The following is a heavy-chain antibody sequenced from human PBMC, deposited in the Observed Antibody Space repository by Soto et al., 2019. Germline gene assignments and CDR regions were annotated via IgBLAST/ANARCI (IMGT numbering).Heavy chain of an antibody. V-gene: IGHV4-39*02. CDR3: ARGVVGATAPDY. J-gene: IGHJ4*02. CDR2: IYYSGST. D-gene: IGHD1-26*01. CDR1: GGSINSNTYY. Sequence: SETLSLTCTVSGGSINSNTYYWGWIRQPPGKGLEWIGTIYYSGSTYYNPSLKSRVTISXXXSXXXXSLKLSXXTAADTAVYFCARGVVGATAPDYWGQGTLVTVS.